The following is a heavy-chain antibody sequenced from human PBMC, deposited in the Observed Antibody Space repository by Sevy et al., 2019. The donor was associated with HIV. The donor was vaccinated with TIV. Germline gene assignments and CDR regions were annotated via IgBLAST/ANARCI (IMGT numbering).Heavy chain of an antibody. CDR3: TRAEQYEYDSTSYYDYFDY. J-gene: IGHJ4*02. CDR1: GFTFGDYA. D-gene: IGHD3-22*01. Sequence: GGSLRLSCTASGFTFGDYAVGWLRQAPGKGLEWVSFIRRRAFGGTIEYAASVKGRFTISKDDSQSTAYLQMNSLKTEDTAVYYCTRAEQYEYDSTSYYDYFDYWGQGTLVTVSS. CDR2: IRRRAFGGTI. V-gene: IGHV3-49*03.